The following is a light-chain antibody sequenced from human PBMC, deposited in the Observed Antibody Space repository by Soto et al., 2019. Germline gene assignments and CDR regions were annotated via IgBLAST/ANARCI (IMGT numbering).Light chain of an antibody. CDR1: SSNIGNNY. Sequence: QSVLTHPPSVSAAPRQKVTISCSGTSSNIGNNYVSWYQQLPGAAPKLLIYDNNKRPSGIPDRFSGSKSGTSATLGITGLQTGDEADYYCGTWDNSLSSYVFGTGTKLTVL. CDR2: DNN. CDR3: GTWDNSLSSYV. V-gene: IGLV1-51*01. J-gene: IGLJ1*01.